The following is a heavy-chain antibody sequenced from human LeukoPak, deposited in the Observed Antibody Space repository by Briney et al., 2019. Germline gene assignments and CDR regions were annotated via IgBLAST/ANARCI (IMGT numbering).Heavy chain of an antibody. CDR2: IYYSGST. Sequence: PSETLSLTCTVSGGSISSSSYYWGWIRQPPGKGLEWIGSIYYSGSTYYNPSLKSRVTISVDTSKNQFSLKPSSVTAADTAVYYCARPSIDYGDYVHYFDYWGQGTLVTVSS. D-gene: IGHD4-17*01. CDR3: ARPSIDYGDYVHYFDY. V-gene: IGHV4-39*01. CDR1: GGSISSSSYY. J-gene: IGHJ4*02.